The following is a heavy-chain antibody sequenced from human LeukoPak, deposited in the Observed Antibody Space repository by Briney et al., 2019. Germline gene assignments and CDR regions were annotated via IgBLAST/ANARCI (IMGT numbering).Heavy chain of an antibody. CDR3: ARDRGGGRLFDY. D-gene: IGHD3-10*01. V-gene: IGHV4-59*01. Sequence: SETLSLTCTVSGGSISSYYWNWIRQPPGKGLEWIGYIYYSGSTNYNPSLKSRVTISVDTSKNQFSLKLSSVTAADTAVYYCARDRGGGRLFDYWGQGTLVTVSP. J-gene: IGHJ4*02. CDR1: GGSISSYY. CDR2: IYYSGST.